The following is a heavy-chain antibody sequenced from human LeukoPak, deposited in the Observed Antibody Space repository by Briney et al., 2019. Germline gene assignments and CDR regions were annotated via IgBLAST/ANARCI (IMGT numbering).Heavy chain of an antibody. D-gene: IGHD1-14*01. V-gene: IGHV3-53*01. Sequence: GGSLRLSCTASGFSVSSNFMSWVRQAPGKGLEWVSVLYSGANTYYADSVKGRFTISRDNSKNTLYLQMDSLRAEDTALYYCAKGSGINHYHWIDPWGQGTLVTVSS. CDR2: LYSGANT. CDR3: AKGSGINHYHWIDP. CDR1: GFSVSSNF. J-gene: IGHJ5*02.